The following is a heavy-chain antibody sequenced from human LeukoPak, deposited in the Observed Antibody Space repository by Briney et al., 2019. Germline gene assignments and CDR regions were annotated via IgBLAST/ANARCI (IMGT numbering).Heavy chain of an antibody. Sequence: GGSLRLSCAASGFTFTSYAMSWVRQAPGKGLEWVSAISGSGGSTYYADSVKGRFTISRDNSKNTLYLQMNSLRAEDTAVYYCAKGTYSSGWYPDYWGQGTLVTVSS. V-gene: IGHV3-23*01. CDR2: ISGSGGST. CDR3: AKGTYSSGWYPDY. J-gene: IGHJ4*02. CDR1: GFTFTSYA. D-gene: IGHD6-19*01.